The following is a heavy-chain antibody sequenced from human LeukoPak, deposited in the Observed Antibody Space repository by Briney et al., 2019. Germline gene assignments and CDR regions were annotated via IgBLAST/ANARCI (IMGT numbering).Heavy chain of an antibody. CDR3: ARVMSGSYRLTND. CDR2: ISSSSSYT. J-gene: IGHJ4*02. CDR1: GFTLSDYY. Sequence: GGSLRPPCAASGFTLSDYYMSWIGQAPGKGLEWVSYISSSSSYTNYADSVKGRFTISRDNAKNSLYLQMNSLRAEDTAVYYCARVMSGSYRLTNDWSQGTLVTVSS. V-gene: IGHV3-11*05. D-gene: IGHD1-26*01.